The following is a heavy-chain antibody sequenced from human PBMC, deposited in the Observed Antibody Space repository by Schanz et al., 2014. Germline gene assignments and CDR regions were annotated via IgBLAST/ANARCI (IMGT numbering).Heavy chain of an antibody. Sequence: EVQLVESGGGLVKPGGSLRLSCAASGFTFRGYAMSWVRQAPGRGLEWVSIISGSGGNTYYADAVRGRFTISRDNSKTTVYLQMNSLRAEDTAVYYCAKDAENTAMITDYFDYWGQGTLVTVSS. CDR1: GFTFRGYA. J-gene: IGHJ4*02. D-gene: IGHD5-18*01. CDR3: AKDAENTAMITDYFDY. V-gene: IGHV3-23*04. CDR2: ISGSGGNT.